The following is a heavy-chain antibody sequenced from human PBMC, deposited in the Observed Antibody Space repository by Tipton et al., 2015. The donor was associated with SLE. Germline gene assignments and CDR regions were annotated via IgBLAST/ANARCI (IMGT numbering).Heavy chain of an antibody. D-gene: IGHD5-12*01. J-gene: IGHJ3*02. V-gene: IGHV3-48*03. CDR3: ARDRGNLRDAFDI. Sequence: SLRLSCAASGFTFSSYEMNWVRQTPGKGLEWVSYISSSGSTIYYADSVKGRFTISRDNAKNSLYLQMNSLRAEDTAVYYCARDRGNLRDAFDIWGQGTMVTVSS. CDR2: ISSSGSTI. CDR1: GFTFSSYE.